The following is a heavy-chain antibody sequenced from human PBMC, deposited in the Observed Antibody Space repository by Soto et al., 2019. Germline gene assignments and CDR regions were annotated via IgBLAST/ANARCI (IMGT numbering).Heavy chain of an antibody. V-gene: IGHV3-30*18. Sequence: QVQLVESGGGVVQPGRSLRLSCAASGFTFSSYGMHWVRQAPGKGLEWVAVISYDGSNKYYADSVKGRFTISRDNSKNTLYLQMNSLRADDTAVYYCAKEAGDGYNWNAFDIWGQGTMVTVSS. CDR3: AKEAGDGYNWNAFDI. D-gene: IGHD5-12*01. CDR1: GFTFSSYG. J-gene: IGHJ3*02. CDR2: ISYDGSNK.